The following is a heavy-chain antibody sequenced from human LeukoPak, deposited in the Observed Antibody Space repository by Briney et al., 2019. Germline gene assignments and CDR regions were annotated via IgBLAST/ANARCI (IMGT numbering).Heavy chain of an antibody. J-gene: IGHJ4*02. CDR3: ARAGGVKTAALDLDY. D-gene: IGHD6-25*01. CDR1: GFTFSNYA. Sequence: GGSLRLSCAASGFTFSNYAMSWVRQAPGKGLEWVSAISGSGGRTYYADSVKGRFTISRDNSKNTLYLQMNSLRAADTAVYYCARAGGVKTAALDLDYWGQGTLVTVSS. V-gene: IGHV3-23*01. CDR2: ISGSGGRT.